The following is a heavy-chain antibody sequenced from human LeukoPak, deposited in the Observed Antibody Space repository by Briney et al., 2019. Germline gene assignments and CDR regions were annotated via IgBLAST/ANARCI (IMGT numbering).Heavy chain of an antibody. V-gene: IGHV3-30*03. D-gene: IGHD1-1*01. CDR1: EFSSTAYG. CDR3: ATDLGPQLGYDS. Sequence: GGSLRLSCAASEFSSTAYGMHWVRQAPGRGLEWVTHISSDGIQKYYADSVKGRSTISRDNSKNTLFLQMNGLRAEDTAVYYCATDLGPQLGYDSWGQGTLVIVSS. J-gene: IGHJ4*02. CDR2: ISSDGIQK.